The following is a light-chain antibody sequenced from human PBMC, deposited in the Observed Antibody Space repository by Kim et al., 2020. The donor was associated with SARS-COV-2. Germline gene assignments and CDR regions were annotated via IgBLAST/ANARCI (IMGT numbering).Light chain of an antibody. CDR2: RTA. V-gene: IGLV1-47*01. J-gene: IGLJ6*01. Sequence: ELTQPPSVSGTPGQRVSISCSGSSSNIGSNHVHWYRQLPGTAPKLLIYRTAQRPSGVSGRFSGSKSATSASLAISDIRSEDEADYYCAAWDDNLNVVF. CDR3: AAWDDNLNVV. CDR1: SSNIGSNH.